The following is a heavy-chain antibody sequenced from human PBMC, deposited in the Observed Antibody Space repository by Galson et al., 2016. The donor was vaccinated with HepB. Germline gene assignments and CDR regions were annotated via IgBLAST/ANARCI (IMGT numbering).Heavy chain of an antibody. CDR2: IRKDGNEK. Sequence: SLRLSCAASGFTFSDYWMNWVRQAPGKGLEWVANIRKDGNEKRYVDSVKGRFTISRDIAKNSLHLQMDSLRVEDTAVYYCARGPNYGARSDYLDYWGQGILDTVSS. CDR3: ARGPNYGARSDYLDY. D-gene: IGHD3-10*01. J-gene: IGHJ4*02. CDR1: GFTFSDYW. V-gene: IGHV3-7*03.